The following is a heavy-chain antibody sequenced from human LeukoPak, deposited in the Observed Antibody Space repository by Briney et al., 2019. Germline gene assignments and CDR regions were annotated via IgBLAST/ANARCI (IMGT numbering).Heavy chain of an antibody. CDR3: AKEYSSGWSYWYFDL. J-gene: IGHJ2*01. CDR2: ISKGGSTK. D-gene: IGHD6-19*01. CDR1: EFTFSNYG. Sequence: PGGSLRLSCAASEFTFSNYGMHWVRQAPGKGLEWVADISKGGSTKIYAASVKGRFTISRDNSKNTLYLQMNSLRAEDTAVYFCAKEYSSGWSYWYFDLWGRGTLVTVSS. V-gene: IGHV3-30*18.